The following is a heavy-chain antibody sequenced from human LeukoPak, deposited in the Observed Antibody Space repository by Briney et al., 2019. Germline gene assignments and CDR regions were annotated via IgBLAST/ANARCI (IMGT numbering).Heavy chain of an antibody. J-gene: IGHJ4*02. Sequence: GGSLGLSCVASGFTFYNYAMHWVRQAPGKGLEYVSAIGGNGDTSYYADSVKGRFTISRDNSKNTVYLQLGSLRTEDMAVYYCATRHEYSYPYWGQGILVTVSS. D-gene: IGHD5-18*01. CDR2: IGGNGDTS. V-gene: IGHV3-64*02. CDR1: GFTFYNYA. CDR3: ATRHEYSYPY.